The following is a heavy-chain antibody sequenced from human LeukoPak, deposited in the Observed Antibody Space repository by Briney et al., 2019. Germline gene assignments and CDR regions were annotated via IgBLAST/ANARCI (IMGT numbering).Heavy chain of an antibody. J-gene: IGHJ4*02. CDR2: ISAYNGNT. D-gene: IGHD3-3*01. CDR1: GYTFTSYG. CDR3: ARELTIFGVVRSLYYFDY. Sequence: ASVKVSCKASGYTFTSYGISWVRQAPGQGLEGMGWISAYNGNTNYAQKLQGRVTMTTDTSTSTAYMELRSLRSDDTAVYYCARELTIFGVVRSLYYFDYWGQGTLVTVSS. V-gene: IGHV1-18*01.